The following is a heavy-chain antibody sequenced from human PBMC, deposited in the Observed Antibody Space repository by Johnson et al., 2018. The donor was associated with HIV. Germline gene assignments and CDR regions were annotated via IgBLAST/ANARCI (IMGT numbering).Heavy chain of an antibody. D-gene: IGHD6-19*01. CDR3: ARDQSNGWNRGAFDI. V-gene: IGHV3-7*01. J-gene: IGHJ3*02. CDR2: IKQDGSNK. Sequence: GGVVQPGRSLRLSCAASGFTFSSYAMHWVRQAPGKGLEWVANIKQDGSNKYYADSVKGRFTISRDNAKNSLYLHMNSLRAEDTAVYYCARDQSNGWNRGAFDIWGQGTVVTVSS. CDR1: GFTFSSYA.